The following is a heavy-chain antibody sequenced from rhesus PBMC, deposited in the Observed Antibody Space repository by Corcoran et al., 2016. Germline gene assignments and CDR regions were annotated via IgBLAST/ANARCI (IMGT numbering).Heavy chain of an antibody. Sequence: QVQLQESGPGLVKPSETLSLTCAVSGGSITRNYWSWIRQAPGRGLELIGRIYGSGGSTDYNPSLKSRVTISTDTSKNQFSLKLSSVTAADTAVYYCAKEGSKYSGSSIEYWGQGVLVTVSS. V-gene: IGHV4-160*01. CDR2: IYGSGGST. CDR3: AKEGSKYSGSSIEY. CDR1: GGSITRNY. J-gene: IGHJ4*01. D-gene: IGHD6-25*01.